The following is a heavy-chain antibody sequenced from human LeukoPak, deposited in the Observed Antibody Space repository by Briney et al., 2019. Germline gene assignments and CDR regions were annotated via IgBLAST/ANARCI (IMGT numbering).Heavy chain of an antibody. V-gene: IGHV3-53*01. CDR3: ARDRRRLRGMNGDGDAFDI. D-gene: IGHD1-1*01. CDR1: GFSVGGNY. J-gene: IGHJ3*02. CDR2: IYSDGSI. Sequence: GGSLRLSCAASGFSVGGNYISWVRQAPGKGLEWVSMIYSDGSIFHADSVKGRFTMSRDNSRNTLDLQMNSLRVEDTAVYFCARDRRRLRGMNGDGDAFDIWGQGTVVTVSS.